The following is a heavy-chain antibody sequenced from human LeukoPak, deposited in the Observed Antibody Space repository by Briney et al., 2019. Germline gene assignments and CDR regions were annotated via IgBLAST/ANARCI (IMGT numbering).Heavy chain of an antibody. D-gene: IGHD3-3*01. V-gene: IGHV5-51*01. Sequence: HGESLKISCKGSGYSFTSYWIGWVRQMPGKGLEWMGIIYPGDSKMRYSPSFQGQVTISADKSISTAYLQWSRLTASDTAMYYCARPRYHDFWSGPHAFDIWGQGTMVTFSS. CDR2: IYPGDSKM. J-gene: IGHJ3*02. CDR1: GYSFTSYW. CDR3: ARPRYHDFWSGPHAFDI.